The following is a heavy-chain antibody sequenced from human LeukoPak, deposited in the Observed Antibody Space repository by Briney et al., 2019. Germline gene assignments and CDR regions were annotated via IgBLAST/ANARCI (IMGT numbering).Heavy chain of an antibody. J-gene: IGHJ4*02. CDR3: ASEDIAELHF. CDR2: ISHDGANK. Sequence: GGSLRLSCSASGFRFSDHAMHWVRQSPGRGLEWLAFISHDGANKYYAESVEGRFTISRANSKNTVYLQLSGLRAEDTALYYCASEDIAELHFWGQGTLISVSS. V-gene: IGHV3-30*15. D-gene: IGHD2-15*01. CDR1: GFRFSDHA.